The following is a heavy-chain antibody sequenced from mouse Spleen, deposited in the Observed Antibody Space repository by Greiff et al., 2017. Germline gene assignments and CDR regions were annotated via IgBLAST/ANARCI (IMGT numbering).Heavy chain of an antibody. Sequence: EVQGVESGEGLVKPGGSLKLSCAASGFTFSSYAMSWVRQTPEKRLEWVAYISSGGDYIYYADTVKGRFTISRDNARNTLYLQMSSLKSEDTAMYYCTRVRSEPAWFAYWGQGTLVTVSA. CDR2: ISSGGDYI. CDR1: GFTFSSYA. J-gene: IGHJ3*01. V-gene: IGHV5-9-1*02. D-gene: IGHD6-1*01. CDR3: TRVRSEPAWFAY.